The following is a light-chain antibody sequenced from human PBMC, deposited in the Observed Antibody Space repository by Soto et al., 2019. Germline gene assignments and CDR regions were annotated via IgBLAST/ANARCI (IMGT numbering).Light chain of an antibody. V-gene: IGKV3-11*01. CDR1: QSVSGS. Sequence: EIVLTQSPAILSLSPGEKATLSCRASQSVSGSLGWYQQKPGQAPRLIIYDASVRATGIPARFSGSGSGTDFTLTISSLKPEDFAVYYCQEGTYWPAFGGGTKVEIK. CDR2: DAS. CDR3: QEGTYWPA. J-gene: IGKJ4*01.